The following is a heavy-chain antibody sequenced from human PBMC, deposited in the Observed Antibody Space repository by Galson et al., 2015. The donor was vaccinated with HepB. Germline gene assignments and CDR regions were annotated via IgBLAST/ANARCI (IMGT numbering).Heavy chain of an antibody. CDR3: ARDPAASGYYFDY. V-gene: IGHV1-46*01. CDR1: GYTFTSYY. CDR2: ITPSGAST. J-gene: IGHJ4*02. D-gene: IGHD6-25*01. Sequence: SVKVSCKASGYTFTSYYMHWVRQAPGQGLEWMGIITPSGASTSYAQNFQGRVTMTWDTSTSTVYMEVSSLRSEDTAIYYCARDPAASGYYFDYWGQGTLVTVSS.